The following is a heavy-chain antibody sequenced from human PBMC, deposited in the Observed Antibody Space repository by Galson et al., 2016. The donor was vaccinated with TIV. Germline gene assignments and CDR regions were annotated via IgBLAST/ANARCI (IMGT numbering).Heavy chain of an antibody. CDR3: AKDRVKTVFGAGSFDF. CDR2: ISFTGGST. D-gene: IGHD3-3*01. Sequence: SLRLSCAASGFTFTTCAMNWVRQAPGKGLEWVSSISFTGGSTYYADPVKGRFTVSRDNSKNTVYLQMNRLRTDDTATYFCAKDRVKTVFGAGSFDFWGQGTRLTVSS. V-gene: IGHV3-23*01. J-gene: IGHJ4*02. CDR1: GFTFTTCA.